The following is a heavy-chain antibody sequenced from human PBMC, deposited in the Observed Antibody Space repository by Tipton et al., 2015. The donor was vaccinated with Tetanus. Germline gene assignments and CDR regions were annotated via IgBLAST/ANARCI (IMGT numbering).Heavy chain of an antibody. J-gene: IGHJ4*02. CDR1: GFTFSSYE. Sequence: QLVQSGGGLVQPGGSLRLSCAASGFTFSSYEMNWVRQAPGKGLEWGSYISSSGSTIYYADSVKGRFTISRDNAKNSLYLQMNSLRAEDTAVYYCARVRGNYDFWSGYLDYWGQGTLVTVSS. CDR3: ARVRGNYDFWSGYLDY. D-gene: IGHD3-3*01. CDR2: ISSSGSTI. V-gene: IGHV3-48*03.